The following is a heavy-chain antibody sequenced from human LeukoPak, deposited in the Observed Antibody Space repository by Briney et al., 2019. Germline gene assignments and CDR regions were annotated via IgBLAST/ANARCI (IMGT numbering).Heavy chain of an antibody. CDR2: IYYSGST. CDR3: ARDNMLGWLRQNWFDP. J-gene: IGHJ5*02. Sequence: PSETLSLTCTVSGGSISSSSYYWGWIRQPPGKGLEWIGSIYYSGSTYYNPSLKSRVTISVDTSKNQFSLKLSSVTAADTAVYYCARDNMLGWLRQNWFDPWGQGTLVTVSS. D-gene: IGHD5-12*01. V-gene: IGHV4-39*07. CDR1: GGSISSSSYY.